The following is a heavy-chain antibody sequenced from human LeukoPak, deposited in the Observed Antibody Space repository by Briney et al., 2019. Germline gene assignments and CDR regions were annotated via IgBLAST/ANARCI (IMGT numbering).Heavy chain of an antibody. Sequence: GGSLRLSCAASGFTFSNYWMSWVRQAPGKGLEWVATLRQDGGERSYVDSVKGRFTISRDNAKNSLYLQMNSLRAEDTAVYYCTRRAGIAVADTSIFDYWGQGALVTVSS. CDR1: GFTFSNYW. CDR2: LRQDGGER. D-gene: IGHD6-19*01. CDR3: TRRAGIAVADTSIFDY. V-gene: IGHV3-7*01. J-gene: IGHJ4*02.